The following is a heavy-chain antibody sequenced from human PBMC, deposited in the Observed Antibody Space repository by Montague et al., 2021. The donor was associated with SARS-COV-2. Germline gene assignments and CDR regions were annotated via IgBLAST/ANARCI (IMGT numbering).Heavy chain of an antibody. Sequence: SLRLSCAASGFTFSAYTMNWVRQAPGKGLAWVSSIGGSSSFRDYTDSVKGRFTITRDNANNSLFLEMDSLRAEDTAVYYCARGSSGWYDRIDVWGQGSLVTVSS. CDR1: GFTFSAYT. V-gene: IGHV3-21*01. J-gene: IGHJ4*02. CDR3: ARGSSGWYDRIDV. CDR2: IGGSSSFR. D-gene: IGHD6-19*01.